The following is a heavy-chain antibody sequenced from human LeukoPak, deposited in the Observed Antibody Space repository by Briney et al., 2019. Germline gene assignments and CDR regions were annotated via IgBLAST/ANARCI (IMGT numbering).Heavy chain of an antibody. D-gene: IGHD5-12*01. V-gene: IGHV1-24*01. CDR3: ATEGRRYSGYGGVGY. Sequence: GASVKVSCKASGYTLTELSMHWVRQAPGKGLEWMGGFDPEDGETIYAQKFQGRVTMTEDTSTDTAYMELSSLRSEDTAVYYCATEGRRYSGYGGVGYWGQGTLVTVSS. CDR1: GYTLTELS. J-gene: IGHJ4*02. CDR2: FDPEDGET.